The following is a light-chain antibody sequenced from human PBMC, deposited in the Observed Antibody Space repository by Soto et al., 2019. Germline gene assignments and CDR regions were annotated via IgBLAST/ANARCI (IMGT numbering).Light chain of an antibody. CDR3: SSYTSISTLV. Sequence: QSVLTQPASVSGSPGQSITISCTGTSSDVGGYNYVSWYQQHPGKAPKLMIYDVSNRPSGVSNRFSGSKSGNTASLTISGLQAEDEADYYCSSYTSISTLVFGTGNKVTVL. J-gene: IGLJ1*01. CDR2: DVS. V-gene: IGLV2-14*01. CDR1: SSDVGGYNY.